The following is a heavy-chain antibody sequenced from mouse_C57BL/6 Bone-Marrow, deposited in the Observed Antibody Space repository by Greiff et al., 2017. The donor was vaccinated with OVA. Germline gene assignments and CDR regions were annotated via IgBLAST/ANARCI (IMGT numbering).Heavy chain of an antibody. Sequence: EVKLQESGGGLVQPGGSLKLSCAASGFTFSDYYMYWVRQTPEKRLEWVAYISNGGGSTYYPDTVKGRFTISRDNAKNTLYLQMSRLTSEDTAMYYCARQGPLYYGNYVWYFDVWGTGTTVTVSS. CDR3: ARQGPLYYGNYVWYFDV. CDR1: GFTFSDYY. D-gene: IGHD2-1*01. V-gene: IGHV5-12*01. J-gene: IGHJ1*03. CDR2: ISNGGGST.